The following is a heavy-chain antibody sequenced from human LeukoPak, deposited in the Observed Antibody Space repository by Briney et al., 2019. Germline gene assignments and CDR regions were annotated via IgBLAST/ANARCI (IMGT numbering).Heavy chain of an antibody. CDR2: IYYSGST. CDR1: GGSISSSSYY. D-gene: IGHD3-9*01. CDR3: ARQEVLRYFDWLLPTLFDY. J-gene: IGHJ4*02. Sequence: PSETLSLTCTVSGGSISSSSYYWGWIRQPPGKGLEWIGSIYYSGSTYYNPSLESRVTISVDTSKNQFSLKLSSVTAADTAVYYCARQEVLRYFDWLLPTLFDYWGQGTLVTVSS. V-gene: IGHV4-39*01.